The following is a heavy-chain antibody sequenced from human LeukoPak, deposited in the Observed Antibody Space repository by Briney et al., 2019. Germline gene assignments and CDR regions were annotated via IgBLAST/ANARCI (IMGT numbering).Heavy chain of an antibody. CDR1: GGSISSYY. V-gene: IGHV4-4*07. CDR3: ARVEGLSHDAFDI. CDR2: IYTSGST. J-gene: IGHJ3*02. D-gene: IGHD2-8*01. Sequence: SETLSLTCTVSGGSISSYYWGCIRQPAGKGLEWIGRIYTSGSTIYNTSLKSRVSMSVDTSKNQFSLKLSSVTAADTAVYYCARVEGLSHDAFDIWGQGTMVTVSS.